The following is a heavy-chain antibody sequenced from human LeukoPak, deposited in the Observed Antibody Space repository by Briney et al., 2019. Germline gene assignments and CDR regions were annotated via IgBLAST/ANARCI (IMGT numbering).Heavy chain of an antibody. CDR2: IKQDGSEE. Sequence: PGGSLRLSCAASGFTFSSYWMSWVRQAPGKGLEWVANIKQDGSEEYYVDSVKGRFTISRDNSKNTLYLQMNSLRAEDTAVYYCVYSSGSHDAFDIWGQGTMVTVSS. J-gene: IGHJ3*02. CDR3: VYSSGSHDAFDI. CDR1: GFTFSSYW. D-gene: IGHD3-22*01. V-gene: IGHV3-7*03.